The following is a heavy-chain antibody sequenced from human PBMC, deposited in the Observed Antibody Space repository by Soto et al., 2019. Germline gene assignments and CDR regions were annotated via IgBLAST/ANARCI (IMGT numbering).Heavy chain of an antibody. Sequence: QVQLQESGPGLVKPSETLSLTCTVSGGSISSYYWSWIRQPPGKGLEWIGYIFYSGSTNYNPSLRXRVTISVDTSKTQFSLKLSSVTAADTAVYYCASRYGSAFDIWGHGTMVTVSS. CDR2: IFYSGST. CDR1: GGSISSYY. J-gene: IGHJ3*02. V-gene: IGHV4-59*01. CDR3: ASRYGSAFDI. D-gene: IGHD4-17*01.